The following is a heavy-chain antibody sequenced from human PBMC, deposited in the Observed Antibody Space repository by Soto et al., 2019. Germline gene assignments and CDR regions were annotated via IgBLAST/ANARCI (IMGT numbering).Heavy chain of an antibody. V-gene: IGHV1-2*02. CDR3: ARRSSTYLNEIIYDP. CDR2: IKPDSGDT. Sequence: ASVKVSCKASRYTFTSYDIFWVRQSPGQGLEWMGWIKPDSGDTHYAQNFQGRVTMTRDTSINTAYMELNNLVSDDTAVYYCARRSSTYLNEIIYDPWGQGTLVTVSS. CDR1: RYTFTSYD. J-gene: IGHJ5*02. D-gene: IGHD2-2*01.